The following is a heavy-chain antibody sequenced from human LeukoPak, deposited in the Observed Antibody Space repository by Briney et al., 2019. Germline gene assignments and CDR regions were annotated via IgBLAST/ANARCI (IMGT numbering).Heavy chain of an antibody. J-gene: IGHJ4*02. CDR1: GFTFSSYA. D-gene: IGHD3-22*01. CDR3: ASAPMYYYDSSGYYYGGD. Sequence: SGGSLRLSCAASGFTFSSYAMSWVRQAPGKGLEWVSAISGSGGSTYYADSVKGRFTISRDNSKNTLYLQMNSLRAEDTAVYYCASAPMYYYDSSGYYYGGDWGQGTLVTVSS. CDR2: ISGSGGST. V-gene: IGHV3-23*01.